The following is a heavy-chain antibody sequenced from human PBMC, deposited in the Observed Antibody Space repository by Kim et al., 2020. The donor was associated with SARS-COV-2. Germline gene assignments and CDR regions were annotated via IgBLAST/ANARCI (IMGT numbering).Heavy chain of an antibody. CDR2: IDYSGST. CDR3: VRDPPGPDYSFDL. CDR1: GGSISNHY. J-gene: IGHJ3*01. Sequence: SETLSLICIVSGGSISNHYWSWIRQPPGKGLEWIGYIDYSGSTNSNPSLKSRVTISVDTSKNQFSLKLSSVTAADTAVYYCVRDPPGPDYSFDLWGQGTMVTVSS. V-gene: IGHV4-59*11. D-gene: IGHD5-12*01.